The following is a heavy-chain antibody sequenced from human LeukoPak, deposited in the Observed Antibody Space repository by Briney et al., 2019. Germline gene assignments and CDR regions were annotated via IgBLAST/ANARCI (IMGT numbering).Heavy chain of an antibody. CDR1: GFTFSDYY. D-gene: IGHD5-24*01. J-gene: IGHJ5*02. Sequence: GGSLRLSCAASGFTFSDYYMSWIRQAPGKGLEWVSYISSSGSTIYYADSVKGRFTISRDNAKNSLYLQMSSLRAEDTAVYYCARSPPSWPRFDPWGQGTLVTVSS. V-gene: IGHV3-11*01. CDR2: ISSSGSTI. CDR3: ARSPPSWPRFDP.